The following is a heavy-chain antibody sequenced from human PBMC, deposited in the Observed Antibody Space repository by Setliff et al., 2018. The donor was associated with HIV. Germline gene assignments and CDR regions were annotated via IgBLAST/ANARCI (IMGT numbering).Heavy chain of an antibody. V-gene: IGHV3-21*05. CDR2: ITKRADET. D-gene: IGHD3-10*01. CDR3: VRDLLWAFDM. Sequence: GSLRPPCAASGFTFGSYSMNWVRQAPGKGLEWISYITKRADETHYADSVKGRFSISRDTAKNSLYLQMNSLRPEDTALYYCVRDLLWAFDMWGPGTMVTVSS. J-gene: IGHJ3*02. CDR1: GFTFGSYS.